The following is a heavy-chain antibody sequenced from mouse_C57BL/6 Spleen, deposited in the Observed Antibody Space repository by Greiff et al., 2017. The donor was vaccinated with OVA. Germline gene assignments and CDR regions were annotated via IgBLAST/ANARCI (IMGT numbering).Heavy chain of an antibody. Sequence: EVKLMESGGGLVKPGGSLKLSCAASGFTFSDYGMHWVRQAPEKGLEWVAYISSGRSTIYYADTVKGRFTISRDNAKNTLFLQMTSLRSEDTAMYYCARPGTLYYYAMDYWGQGTSVTVSS. CDR1: GFTFSDYG. J-gene: IGHJ4*01. V-gene: IGHV5-17*01. D-gene: IGHD4-1*01. CDR2: ISSGRSTI. CDR3: ARPGTLYYYAMDY.